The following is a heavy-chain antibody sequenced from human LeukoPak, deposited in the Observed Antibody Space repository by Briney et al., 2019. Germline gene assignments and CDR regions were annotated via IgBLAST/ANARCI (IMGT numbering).Heavy chain of an antibody. V-gene: IGHV3-53*01. CDR1: GFSVTNNY. J-gene: IGHJ4*02. CDR2: FYAGGAT. CDR3: ARGDGYNFFDY. D-gene: IGHD5-24*01. Sequence: PGGSLRLSCAVSGFSVTNNYMSWVRQAPGKGLEWVSVFYAGGATYYADSVKGRFTISRDNSENTLYLQMKSLRAEDTAVSYCARGDGYNFFDYWGQGTLVTVSS.